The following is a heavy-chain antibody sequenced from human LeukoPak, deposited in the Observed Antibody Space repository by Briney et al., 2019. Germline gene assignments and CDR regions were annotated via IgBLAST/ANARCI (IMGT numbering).Heavy chain of an antibody. Sequence: PGGSLRLSCAASGFTFDDYAMHWVRQAPGKGLEWVSAISWNSGSIGYADSVKGRFTISRDNAKYSLYLQMNSLRAEDTALYYCSKVRFLELLLSTNFDYWGQGTLVTVSS. V-gene: IGHV3-9*01. D-gene: IGHD3-3*01. J-gene: IGHJ4*02. CDR2: ISWNSGSI. CDR1: GFTFDDYA. CDR3: SKVRFLELLLSTNFDY.